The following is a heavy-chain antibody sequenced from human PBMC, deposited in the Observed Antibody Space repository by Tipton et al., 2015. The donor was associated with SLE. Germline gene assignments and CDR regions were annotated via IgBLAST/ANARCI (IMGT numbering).Heavy chain of an antibody. D-gene: IGHD6-19*01. Sequence: QVQLVQSGPEVKKPGASVKVSCKASGYTFTSYDINWVRQATGQGLEWMGWMNPNSGNTGYAQKFQGRVTMTRNTSISTAYMELSSLRSEDTAAYYCATLGAVAGTVFDYWGQGTLVTVSS. V-gene: IGHV1-8*01. CDR2: MNPNSGNT. CDR1: GYTFTSYD. J-gene: IGHJ4*02. CDR3: ATLGAVAGTVFDY.